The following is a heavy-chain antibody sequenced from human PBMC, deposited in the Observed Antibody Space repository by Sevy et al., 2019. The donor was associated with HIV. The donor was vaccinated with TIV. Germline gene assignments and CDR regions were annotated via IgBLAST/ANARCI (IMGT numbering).Heavy chain of an antibody. V-gene: IGHV1-24*01. Sequence: ASVKVSCKVSGYTLTELSMHWVRQAPGKGLEWMGGFDPEDGETIYAQKFQGRVTMTEDTSTDTAYMELSSLRSEDTAVYYCATDLEVVVPAACKRGYYHYYGMDVRGQGTTVTVSS. CDR2: FDPEDGET. CDR1: GYTLTELS. J-gene: IGHJ6*02. CDR3: ATDLEVVVPAACKRGYYHYYGMDV. D-gene: IGHD2-2*01.